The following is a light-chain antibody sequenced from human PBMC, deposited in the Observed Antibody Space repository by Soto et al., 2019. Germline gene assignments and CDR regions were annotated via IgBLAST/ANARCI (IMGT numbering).Light chain of an antibody. V-gene: IGKV3-11*01. CDR1: QSVFSS. J-gene: IGKJ5*01. CDR2: GAS. CDR3: QQRSNWIT. Sequence: EIVMPQSPATMSVSPGECATLSCRASQSVFSSLAWYQQKPGQAPRLLIYGASSRATGIPDRFSGSGSGTDFTLTISSLEPEDFAVYYCQQRSNWITVGQGTRLEIK.